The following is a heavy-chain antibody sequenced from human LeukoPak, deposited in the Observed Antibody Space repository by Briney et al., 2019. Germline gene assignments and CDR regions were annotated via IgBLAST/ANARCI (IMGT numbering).Heavy chain of an antibody. CDR1: GDSISSTNW. D-gene: IGHD3-10*01. Sequence: PSETLSLTCAVSGDSISSTNWWSWVRQPPGKGLEWIGEIFHSGSTNYNPFLKSRVTISVDKSKNQFSLKLSSVTAADTAVYYCARDRYGSGTAFDYWGQGTLVTVSS. CDR3: ARDRYGSGTAFDY. J-gene: IGHJ4*02. CDR2: IFHSGST. V-gene: IGHV4-4*02.